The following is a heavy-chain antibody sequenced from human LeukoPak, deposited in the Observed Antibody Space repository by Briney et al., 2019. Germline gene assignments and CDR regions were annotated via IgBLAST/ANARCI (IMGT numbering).Heavy chain of an antibody. V-gene: IGHV3-23*01. CDR2: ISGSGGST. Sequence: PWWSLRLSCAASGCTFSSYAMSWVRQAPGKGLEWVSAISGSGGSTYYADSVKGRFTISRDNSKNTLYLQMNSLRAEDTAVYYCAKKRFRGVIRYFDYWGQGTLVTVSS. D-gene: IGHD3-10*01. CDR1: GCTFSSYA. CDR3: AKKRFRGVIRYFDY. J-gene: IGHJ4*02.